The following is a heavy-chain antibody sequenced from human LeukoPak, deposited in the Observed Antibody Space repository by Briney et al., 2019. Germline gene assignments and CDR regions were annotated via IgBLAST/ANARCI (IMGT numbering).Heavy chain of an antibody. CDR3: ARDLRSPTYTLGYYYYYYMDV. CDR1: GFTFSSYW. V-gene: IGHV3-7*01. CDR2: IKQDGSEK. D-gene: IGHD4-17*01. Sequence: GGSLRLSCAASGFTFSSYWLTWVRQAPGKGLEWVANIKQDGSEKFYVDSEKGRFTISRDSAKNSLYLQMNSLRAEDTAVYYCARDLRSPTYTLGYYYYYYMDVWGKGTTVTVSS. J-gene: IGHJ6*03.